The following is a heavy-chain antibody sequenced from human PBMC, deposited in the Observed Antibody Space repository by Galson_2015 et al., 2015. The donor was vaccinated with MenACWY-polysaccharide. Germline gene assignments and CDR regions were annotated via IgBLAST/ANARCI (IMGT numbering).Heavy chain of an antibody. V-gene: IGHV4-4*07. CDR2: IHATGST. CDR1: HDSISSSY. Sequence: TLSLTCTVSHDSISSSYWSWIRQPADKGLEWIGRIHATGSTTYNPSFRSRVTMSVDLPKNNFSLRLTSVTASDTAIYYCARRSLGNWYFDLWGRGTLVTVSS. CDR3: ARRSLGNWYFDL. J-gene: IGHJ2*01. D-gene: IGHD7-27*01.